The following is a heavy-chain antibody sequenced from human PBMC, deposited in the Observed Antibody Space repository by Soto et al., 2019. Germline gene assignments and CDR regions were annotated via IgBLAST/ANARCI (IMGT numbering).Heavy chain of an antibody. D-gene: IGHD6-13*01. J-gene: IGHJ4*02. CDR2: ISYDGSNK. Sequence: GGSLRLSCAASGFTFSSYAMHWVRQAPGKGLEWVAVISYDGSNKYYADSVKGRFTISRDNSKNTLYLQMNSLIAEDTAVYYCARDFGIPIWEQQLVWGEFDYWGQGTLVTVSS. V-gene: IGHV3-30-3*01. CDR3: ARDFGIPIWEQQLVWGEFDY. CDR1: GFTFSSYA.